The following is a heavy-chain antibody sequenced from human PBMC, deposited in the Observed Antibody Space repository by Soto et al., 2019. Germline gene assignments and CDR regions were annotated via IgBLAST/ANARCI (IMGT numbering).Heavy chain of an antibody. J-gene: IGHJ5*02. Sequence: TSETLSLTCTVSGGSITSGGSFWIWIRQHPGKGPEWIAFIGYSGTTSYNPSLESRVTVSVDTSKSQFSLNLTSVTAADTAVYYCARGGASSKWFAPWGQGTLVTVSS. V-gene: IGHV4-31*03. CDR1: GGSITSGGSF. CDR3: ARGGASSKWFAP. D-gene: IGHD2-15*01. CDR2: IGYSGTT.